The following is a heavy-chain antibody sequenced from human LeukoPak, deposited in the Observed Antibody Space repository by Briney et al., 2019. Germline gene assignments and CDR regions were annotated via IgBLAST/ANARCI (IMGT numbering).Heavy chain of an antibody. Sequence: PGGSLRLFCAASGFTFSHYAMRWVRQAPGKGLEWLSEIGGGGDGAYHADSVKGRFTISRDNSKNTLYLQMNSLRAEDTAVYYCTTSWPKVREGDQWGQGTLVTVSS. CDR2: IGGGGDGA. CDR3: TTSWPKVREGDQ. CDR1: GFTFSHYA. J-gene: IGHJ4*02. D-gene: IGHD3-10*01. V-gene: IGHV3-23*01.